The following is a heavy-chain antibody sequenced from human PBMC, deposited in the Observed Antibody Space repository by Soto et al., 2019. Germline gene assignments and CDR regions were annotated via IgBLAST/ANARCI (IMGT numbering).Heavy chain of an antibody. CDR2: SGSGGNT. CDR1: GFTFSNYP. V-gene: IGHV3-23*01. CDR3: AQRPVGGTYYYFDY. Sequence: GGSLRLSCAASGFTFSNYPMSWVRQAPGKGLEWVSTSGSGGNTYYADSVKGRFTISRDTSTNTLYLPITILRAEDTAVYYCAQRPVGGTYYYFDYWGQGTLVTVSS. J-gene: IGHJ4*02. D-gene: IGHD1-26*01.